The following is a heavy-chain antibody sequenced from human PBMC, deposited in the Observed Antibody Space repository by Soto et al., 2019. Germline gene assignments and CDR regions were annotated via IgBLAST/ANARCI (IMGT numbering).Heavy chain of an antibody. CDR2: IYYSGST. CDR3: ARGSYDFWSGYLGY. V-gene: IGHV4-59*01. CDR1: GGSISSYY. J-gene: IGHJ4*02. Sequence: QVQLQESGPGLVKPSETLSLTCTVSGGSISSYYWSWIRQPPGKGLEWIGYIYYSGSTNYNPSLKTLVTXXVXTXXNQFSLKLRSVTAADTAVYYCARGSYDFWSGYLGYWGQGTLVTVSS. D-gene: IGHD3-3*01.